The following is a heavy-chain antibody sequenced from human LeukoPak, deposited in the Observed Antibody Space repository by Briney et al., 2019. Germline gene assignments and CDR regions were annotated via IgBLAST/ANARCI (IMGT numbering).Heavy chain of an antibody. CDR1: GFTFSSYW. CDR3: ARRYQLPGYYYYYMDV. D-gene: IGHD2-2*01. J-gene: IGHJ6*03. V-gene: IGHV3-7*01. CDR2: IKQDGSGK. Sequence: PGGSLRLSCAASGFTFSSYWMSWVRQAPGKGLEWVANIKQDGSGKYYVDSVKGRFTISRDNAKNSLYLQMNSLRAEDTAVYYCARRYQLPGYYYYYMDVWGKGTTVTVSS.